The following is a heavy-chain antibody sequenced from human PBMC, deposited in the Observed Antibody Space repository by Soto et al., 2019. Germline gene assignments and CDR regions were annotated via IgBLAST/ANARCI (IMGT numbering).Heavy chain of an antibody. CDR2: IYYSGST. J-gene: IGHJ6*02. Sequence: SETLSLTCTVSGGSISSSSYYWGWIRQPPGKGLEWIGSIYYSGSTYYNPSLKSRVTISVDTSKNQFSLKLSSVTAADTAVYYCATENRGVIYYGMDVWSQGTTVTVSS. D-gene: IGHD3-10*01. CDR3: ATENRGVIYYGMDV. CDR1: GGSISSSSYY. V-gene: IGHV4-39*01.